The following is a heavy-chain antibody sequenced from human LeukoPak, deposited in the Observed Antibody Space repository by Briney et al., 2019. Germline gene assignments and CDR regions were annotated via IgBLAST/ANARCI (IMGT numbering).Heavy chain of an antibody. CDR1: GGTFSSHA. J-gene: IGHJ5*02. Sequence: AASVKVSCKASGGTFSSHAISWVRQAPGQGLEWMGGIIPIFGTANYAQKFQGRVTITADESTSTVYMELSSLRSEDTAVYYCARGSSSENWFDPWGQGTLVTVSS. D-gene: IGHD6-13*01. CDR2: IIPIFGTA. CDR3: ARGSSSENWFDP. V-gene: IGHV1-69*13.